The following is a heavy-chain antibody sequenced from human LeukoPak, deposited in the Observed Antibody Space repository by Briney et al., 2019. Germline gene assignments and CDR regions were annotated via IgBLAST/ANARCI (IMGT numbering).Heavy chain of an antibody. D-gene: IGHD2-2*01. CDR1: GFTFSSYA. CDR2: ISYDGSNK. CDR3: AKQRASSTSGLDY. Sequence: GGSLRLSCAASGFTFSSYAMHWVRQAPGKGLEWVAVISYDGSNKYYADSVKGRFTISRDNSKNTLYLQMNSLRAEDTAVYYCAKQRASSTSGLDYWGQGTLVTVSS. V-gene: IGHV3-30*18. J-gene: IGHJ4*02.